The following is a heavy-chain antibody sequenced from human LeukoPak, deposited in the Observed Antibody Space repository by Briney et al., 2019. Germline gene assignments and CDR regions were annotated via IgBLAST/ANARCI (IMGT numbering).Heavy chain of an antibody. Sequence: PSETLSLTCSVSGVSVTNYYWSWVRQPAGKRLEWIGRNYPTGDSIYNPSLKSRVTMSVDMSKNHLSLKLTSVTAADAAVYYCARDLTARGSFDYWGQGILVSVSP. V-gene: IGHV4-4*07. CDR3: ARDLTARGSFDY. CDR2: NYPTGDS. J-gene: IGHJ4*02. D-gene: IGHD3-16*01. CDR1: GVSVTNYY.